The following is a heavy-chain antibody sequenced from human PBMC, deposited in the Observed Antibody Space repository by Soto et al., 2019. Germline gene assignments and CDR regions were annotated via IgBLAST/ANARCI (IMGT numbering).Heavy chain of an antibody. Sequence: GGSLRVSCAASGFTCSSSGMPWVRQAPGKGLEWVAVIWYDGSNKYYADSVKGRFTISRDNSKNTLYLQMNSLRAEDTAVYYCARDLVGLQSYYYYGMDVWGQGTTVTVSS. CDR3: ARDLVGLQSYYYYGMDV. CDR1: GFTCSSSG. V-gene: IGHV3-33*01. D-gene: IGHD2-8*02. J-gene: IGHJ6*02. CDR2: IWYDGSNK.